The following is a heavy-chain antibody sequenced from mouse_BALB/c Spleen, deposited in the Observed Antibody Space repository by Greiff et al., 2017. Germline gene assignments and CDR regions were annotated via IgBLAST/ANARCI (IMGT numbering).Heavy chain of an antibody. Sequence: VQRVESGPGLVAPSQSLSITCTVSGFSLTGYGVNWVRQPPGKGLEWLGMIWGDGSTDYNSALKSRLSISKDNSKSQVFLKMNSLQTDDTARYYCARAHYYGHFDYWGQGTTLTVSS. D-gene: IGHD1-2*01. CDR3: ARAHYYGHFDY. CDR2: IWGDGST. CDR1: GFSLTGYG. V-gene: IGHV2-6-7*01. J-gene: IGHJ2*01.